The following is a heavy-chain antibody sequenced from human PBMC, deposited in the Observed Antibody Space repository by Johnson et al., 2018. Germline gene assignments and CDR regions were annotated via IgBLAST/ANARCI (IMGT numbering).Heavy chain of an antibody. D-gene: IGHD3-22*01. CDR3: ARGNGYYDSSGLLMDV. V-gene: IGHV1-69*04. CDR2: IIPLLGIA. Sequence: QVQLVQSGAEVKKPGSSVKVSCKASGGTFSTYTINWVRQAPGQGLEWMGRIIPLLGIANYAQKFQGRVPITADKSTSPAYMALSSLRSEDTAVYSWARGNGYYDSSGLLMDVWGQGTTVTVSS. J-gene: IGHJ6*02. CDR1: GGTFSTYT.